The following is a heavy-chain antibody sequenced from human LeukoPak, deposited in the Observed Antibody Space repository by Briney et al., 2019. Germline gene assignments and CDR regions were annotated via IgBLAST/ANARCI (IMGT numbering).Heavy chain of an antibody. CDR2: IGASGEST. Sequence: GGSLRLSCAASDFTFRTYAMTWVRQAPGKGLEWVSLIGASGESTYYADSVKGRFTISRDNSKNTLSLQMNSLRVEDTAMYFCAKDIQLSTWGLGTMVTVSS. J-gene: IGHJ3*01. D-gene: IGHD5-24*01. CDR1: DFTFRTYA. CDR3: AKDIQLST. V-gene: IGHV3-23*01.